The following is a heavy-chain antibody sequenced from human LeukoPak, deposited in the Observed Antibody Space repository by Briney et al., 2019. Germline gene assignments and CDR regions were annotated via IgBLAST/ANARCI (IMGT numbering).Heavy chain of an antibody. Sequence: PSETLSLTCAVSGGSFSGYYWSWIRQPPGKGLEWIGEINHSGSTNSNPSLKRRVTISVDTSKNQFSLKLSSVTAADTAVYYCARREWELAYYYMDVWGKGTTVTVPS. CDR1: GGSFSGYY. J-gene: IGHJ6*03. CDR2: INHSGST. D-gene: IGHD1-26*01. V-gene: IGHV4-34*01. CDR3: ARREWELAYYYMDV.